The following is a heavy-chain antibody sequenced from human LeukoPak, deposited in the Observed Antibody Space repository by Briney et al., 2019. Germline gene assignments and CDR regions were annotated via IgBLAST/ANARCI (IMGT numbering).Heavy chain of an antibody. V-gene: IGHV4-30-4*01. CDR3: ARRSYGTDYFDY. J-gene: IGHJ4*02. Sequence: SQTLSLTCTVSRGFISSGDYYWTWIRQPPGKGLEWIGYMSYSGSTYYNPSLKSRVTMSVDTSKNQFSLKLGSVTAADTAVYYCARRSYGTDYFDYWGQGTLVTVSS. D-gene: IGHD5-18*01. CDR2: MSYSGST. CDR1: RGFISSGDYY.